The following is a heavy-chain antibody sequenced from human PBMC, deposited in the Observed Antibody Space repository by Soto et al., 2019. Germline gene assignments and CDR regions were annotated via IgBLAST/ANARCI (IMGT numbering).Heavy chain of an antibody. J-gene: IGHJ4*02. CDR1: GYTFTSYD. D-gene: IGHD3-22*01. Sequence: ASVKVSCKASGYTFTSYDINWVRQATGQGFEWMGWISANNGNTNYAQKLQGRVTMTTDTSTSTAYMELSSLRSEDTAVYYCERGRAYYYDSSGYPPVDYWGQGTLVTVSS. V-gene: IGHV1-18*01. CDR2: ISANNGNT. CDR3: ERGRAYYYDSSGYPPVDY.